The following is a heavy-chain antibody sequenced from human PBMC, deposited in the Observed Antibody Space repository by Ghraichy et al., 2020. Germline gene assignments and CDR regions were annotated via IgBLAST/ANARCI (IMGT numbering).Heavy chain of an antibody. CDR1: GESISGLY. CDR2: IYSDGSP. J-gene: IGHJ4*02. Sequence: SETLSLTCSVSGESISGLYCSWIRQTAGRQLEWIGRIYSDGSPNYKPSLTSRVTMSVDTSKNVCSLSLRSVSAADTATYYCARDSYYERSVKLAHWGQGIPVTVSS. CDR3: ARDSYYERSVKLAH. D-gene: IGHD3-22*01. V-gene: IGHV4-4*07.